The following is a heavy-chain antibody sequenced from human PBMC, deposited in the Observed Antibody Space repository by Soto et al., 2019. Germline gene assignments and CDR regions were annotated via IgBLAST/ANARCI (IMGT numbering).Heavy chain of an antibody. CDR3: AKDRRPHEYCSGGSCYNGFAY. D-gene: IGHD2-15*01. J-gene: IGHJ4*02. Sequence: GGSLRLSCAASGFTSSNYGMHWVRQTPGKGLEWVAVISYDGNNKYYADSVKGRFTISRDKSKNRLYLQMNSLRTEDTAVYYCAKDRRPHEYCSGGSCYNGFAYWGQGTLVTVS. V-gene: IGHV3-30*18. CDR1: GFTSSNYG. CDR2: ISYDGNNK.